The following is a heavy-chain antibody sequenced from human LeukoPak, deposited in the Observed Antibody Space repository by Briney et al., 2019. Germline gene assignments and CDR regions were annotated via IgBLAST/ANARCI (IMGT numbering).Heavy chain of an antibody. V-gene: IGHV4-39*07. D-gene: IGHD3-9*01. Sequence: SETLSLTCTVSGGSISSSSYYWGWIRQPPGKGLERIGSIYYSGSTYYNPSLKSRVTISVDTSKNQFSLKLSSVTAADTAVYYCARHPYDILTGYSPWYFDYWGQGTLVTVSS. CDR1: GGSISSSSYY. CDR2: IYYSGST. J-gene: IGHJ4*02. CDR3: ARHPYDILTGYSPWYFDY.